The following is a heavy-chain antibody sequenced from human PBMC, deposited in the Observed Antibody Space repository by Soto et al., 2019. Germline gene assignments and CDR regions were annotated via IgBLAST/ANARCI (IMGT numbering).Heavy chain of an antibody. Sequence: PSETLSLTCTVSGGSISSSSYYWSWIRQPPGKGLEWIGYIYYSGSTNYNPSLKSRVTISVDTSKNQFSLKLSSVTAADTAVYYCARAQRGYSYAIGMDVWGQGTTVTVSS. V-gene: IGHV4-61*01. CDR1: GGSISSSSYY. CDR2: IYYSGST. CDR3: ARAQRGYSYAIGMDV. D-gene: IGHD5-18*01. J-gene: IGHJ6*02.